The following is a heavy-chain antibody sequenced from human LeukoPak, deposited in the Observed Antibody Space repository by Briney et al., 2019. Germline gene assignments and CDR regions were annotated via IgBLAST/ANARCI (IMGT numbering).Heavy chain of an antibody. D-gene: IGHD3-22*01. CDR1: GYSFTSYW. J-gene: IGHJ4*02. Sequence: GESLKISCKGSGYSFTSYWIGWVRQMPGKGLEWMGIIYPGDPDTRYSPSFQGQVTISADKSISTAYLQWSSLKASDTAMYYCARHLIVHYYDSSGYPDYWGQGTLVTVSS. V-gene: IGHV5-51*01. CDR3: ARHLIVHYYDSSGYPDY. CDR2: IYPGDPDT.